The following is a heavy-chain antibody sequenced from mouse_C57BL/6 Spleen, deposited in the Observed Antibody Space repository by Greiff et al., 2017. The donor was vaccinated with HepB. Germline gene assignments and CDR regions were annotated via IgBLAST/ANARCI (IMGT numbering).Heavy chain of an antibody. J-gene: IGHJ2*01. Sequence: EVKVVESGGGLVQPGGSMKLSCAASGFTFSDAWMDWVRQSPEKGLEWVAEIRNKANNHATYYAESVKGRFTISRDDSKSSVYLQMNSLRAEDTDIYYCTLYGYDGYFDYWGQGTTLTVSS. V-gene: IGHV6-6*01. CDR3: TLYGYDGYFDY. D-gene: IGHD2-2*01. CDR2: IRNKANNHAT. CDR1: GFTFSDAW.